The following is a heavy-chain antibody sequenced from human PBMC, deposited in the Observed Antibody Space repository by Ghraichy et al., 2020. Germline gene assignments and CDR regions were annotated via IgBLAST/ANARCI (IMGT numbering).Heavy chain of an antibody. CDR3: ARWDTARGAFDI. J-gene: IGHJ3*02. D-gene: IGHD5-18*01. CDR1: GGSISSYY. CDR2: IYYSGST. Sequence: SQTLSLTCTVSGGSISSYYWSWIRQPPGKGLEWIGYIYYSGSTNYNPSLKSRVTISVDTSKNQFSLKLSSLTAADTAVYYCARWDTARGAFDIWGQGTMVTVSS. V-gene: IGHV4-59*01.